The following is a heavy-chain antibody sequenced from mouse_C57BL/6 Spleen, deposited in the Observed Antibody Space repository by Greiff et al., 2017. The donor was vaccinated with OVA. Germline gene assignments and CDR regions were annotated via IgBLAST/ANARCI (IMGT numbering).Heavy chain of an antibody. V-gene: IGHV1-62-2*01. Sequence: QVQLQQQSGAELVKPGASVKLSCKASGYTFTEYTIHWVKQRSGQGLEWIGWFYPGSGSIKYNEKFKDKATLTADKSSSTVYMELSRLTSEDSAVYFCARHEDYYGSSYVGFAYWGQGTLVTVSA. CDR3: ARHEDYYGSSYVGFAY. J-gene: IGHJ3*01. CDR2: FYPGSGSI. D-gene: IGHD1-1*01. CDR1: GYTFTEYT.